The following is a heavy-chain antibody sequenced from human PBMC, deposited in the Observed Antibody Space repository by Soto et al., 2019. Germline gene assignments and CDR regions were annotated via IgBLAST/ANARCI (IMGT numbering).Heavy chain of an antibody. V-gene: IGHV1-8*01. D-gene: IGHD6-6*01. J-gene: IGHJ6*03. CDR3: AIRGPIAARPIGYYSYYMDV. CDR2: MNPNSGNT. CDR1: GYTFTSYD. Sequence: ASVKVSCKASGYTFTSYDINWVRQATGQGLEWMGWMNPNSGNTGYAQKFQGRVTMTRNTSISTAYMELSSLRSEDTAVYYCAIRGPIAARPIGYYSYYMDVWGKGTTVTVSS.